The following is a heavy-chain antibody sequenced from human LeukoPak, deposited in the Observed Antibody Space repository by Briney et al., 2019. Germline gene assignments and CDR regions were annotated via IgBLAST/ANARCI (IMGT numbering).Heavy chain of an antibody. D-gene: IGHD6-13*01. J-gene: IGHJ4*02. CDR3: ARQKASSSWYYFDL. V-gene: IGHV4-39*01. CDR1: GGSISSSNYY. CDR2: LYYTGST. Sequence: SETLSLTCTVSGGSISSSNYYWGWIRQPPGKGLECIGSLYYTGSTYSHPSLKSLVTISVYTSKDQFSLKLSSVTAADTALYFCARQKASSSWYYFDLWGQGTLVTVSS.